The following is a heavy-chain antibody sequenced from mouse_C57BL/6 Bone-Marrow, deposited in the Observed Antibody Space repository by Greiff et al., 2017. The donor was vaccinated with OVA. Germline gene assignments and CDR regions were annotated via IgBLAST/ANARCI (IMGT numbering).Heavy chain of an antibody. CDR3: ARLFDY. J-gene: IGHJ2*01. CDR1: GYAFSSSW. V-gene: IGHV1-82*01. CDR2: IYPGDGDT. Sequence: VQLQPSGPELVKPGASVKISCKASGYAFSSSWMNWVKQRPGKGLEWIGRIYPGDGDTNYNGKFKGKATLTADKSSSTAYMQLSSLTSEDSAVYFCARLFDYWGQGTTLTVSS.